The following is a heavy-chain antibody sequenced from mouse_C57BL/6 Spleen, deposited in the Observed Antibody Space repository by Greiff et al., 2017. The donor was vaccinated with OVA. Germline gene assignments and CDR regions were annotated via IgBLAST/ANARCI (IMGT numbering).Heavy chain of an antibody. CDR2: ISSGGDYI. D-gene: IGHD3-2*02. CDR1: GFTFSSYA. J-gene: IGHJ2*01. V-gene: IGHV5-9-1*02. Sequence: EVMLVESGEGLVKPGGSLKLSCAASGFTFSSYAMSWVRQTPEKRLEWVAYISSGGDYIYYADTVKGRFTISRDNARNTLYLQMSSLKSEDTAMYYCTRGGSSGYVDYFDYWGQGTTLTVSS. CDR3: TRGGSSGYVDYFDY.